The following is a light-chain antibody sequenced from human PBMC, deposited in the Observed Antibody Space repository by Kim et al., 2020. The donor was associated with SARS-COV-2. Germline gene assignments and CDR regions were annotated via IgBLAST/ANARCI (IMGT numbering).Light chain of an antibody. Sequence: GQWGTISWSGSSSNSGDNSVGWYQQVPGTAPKLLIFSNKEQPSGVPAGFSGSKSAASASLAISGLQYEEEADYFCAAWDDSLTGRVFGGGTKVTVL. J-gene: IGLJ3*02. CDR1: SSNSGDNS. V-gene: IGLV1-44*01. CDR3: AAWDDSLTGRV. CDR2: SNK.